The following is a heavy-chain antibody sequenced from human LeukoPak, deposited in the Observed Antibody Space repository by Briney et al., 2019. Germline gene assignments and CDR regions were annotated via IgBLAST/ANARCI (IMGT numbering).Heavy chain of an antibody. D-gene: IGHD5-24*01. J-gene: IGHJ4*02. CDR2: ISGSGAGT. Sequence: SGGSLRLSCAASGFTFSSYAMSWVRQAPGKGLEWVSAISGSGAGTYYADSVKGRFTISRDNTKNTLYLQMSSLRAEDTAVYYCAGAPETGHWGQGTLVTVSS. CDR1: GFTFSSYA. V-gene: IGHV3-23*01. CDR3: AGAPETGH.